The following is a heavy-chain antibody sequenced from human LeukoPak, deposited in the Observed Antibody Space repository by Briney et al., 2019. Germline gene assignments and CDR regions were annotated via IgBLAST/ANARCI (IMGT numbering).Heavy chain of an antibody. D-gene: IGHD6-6*01. Sequence: GGSLRLSCTASGFTFGDYARSWVRQAPGKGLEWVGFIRSKAYGGTTEYAASVKGRFTISRDDSKSIAYLQMNSLKTEDTAVYYCTSISSSSFDYWGQGTLVTVSS. CDR2: IRSKAYGGTT. CDR3: TSISSSSFDY. J-gene: IGHJ4*02. CDR1: GFTFGDYA. V-gene: IGHV3-49*04.